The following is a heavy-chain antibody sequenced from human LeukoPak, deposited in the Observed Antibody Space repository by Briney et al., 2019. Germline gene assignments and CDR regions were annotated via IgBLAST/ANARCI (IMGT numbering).Heavy chain of an antibody. CDR3: ARGSQYYYESSGYYSHDY. J-gene: IGHJ4*02. CDR2: IYQSGYT. V-gene: IGHV4-30-2*01. Sequence: PSETLSLTCTVSGGSISSGGYYWSWIRQPPGKGLEWIGYIYQSGYTYYNSSLKSRVIMSVDRSKNQFSLKLSSVTAADTAVYYCARGSQYYYESSGYYSHDYWGQGTLVTVSS. CDR1: GGSISSGGYY. D-gene: IGHD3-22*01.